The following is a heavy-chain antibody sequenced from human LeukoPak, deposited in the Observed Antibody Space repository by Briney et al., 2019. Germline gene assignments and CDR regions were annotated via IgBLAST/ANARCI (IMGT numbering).Heavy chain of an antibody. V-gene: IGHV4-39*07. CDR2: IYYSGST. Sequence: PSETLSLTCTVSGGSISSSSYYWGWIRQPPGKGLEWIGSIYYSGSTNYNPSLKSRVTISVDTSKNQFSLKLSSVTAADTAVYYCARDRGNFEHCSSTSCYSAFDIWGQGTMVTVSS. CDR1: GGSISSSSYY. D-gene: IGHD2-2*02. CDR3: ARDRGNFEHCSSTSCYSAFDI. J-gene: IGHJ3*02.